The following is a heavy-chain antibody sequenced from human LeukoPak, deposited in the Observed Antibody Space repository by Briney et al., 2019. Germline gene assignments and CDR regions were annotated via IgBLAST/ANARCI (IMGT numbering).Heavy chain of an antibody. CDR2: IWYDGSNK. J-gene: IGHJ6*04. D-gene: IGHD2-15*01. Sequence: GGSLRLSCAASGFTFSSYGMHWVRPAPGKGLEWVEVIWYDGSNKYYADSVKGRFTISRDNSKNTLYLQMNSLRAEDTAVYYCARDMCSGGSCYVYYYYGMDVWGKGTTVTVSS. CDR3: ARDMCSGGSCYVYYYYGMDV. V-gene: IGHV3-33*01. CDR1: GFTFSSYG.